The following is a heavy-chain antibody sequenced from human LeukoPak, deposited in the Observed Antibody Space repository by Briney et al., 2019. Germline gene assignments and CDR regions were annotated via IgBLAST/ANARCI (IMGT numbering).Heavy chain of an antibody. CDR1: GYSISSGYY. V-gene: IGHV4-38-2*01. J-gene: IGHJ5*02. Sequence: SETLSLTCAVSGYSISSGYYWGWIRQPPGKGLEWIGSIYHSGSTYYNPSLKSRVTISVDTSKNQFSLKLSSVTAADTAVYYCAGDIRLFWSGYYTAYNWFDPWGQGTLVTVSS. D-gene: IGHD3-3*01. CDR3: AGDIRLFWSGYYTAYNWFDP. CDR2: IYHSGST.